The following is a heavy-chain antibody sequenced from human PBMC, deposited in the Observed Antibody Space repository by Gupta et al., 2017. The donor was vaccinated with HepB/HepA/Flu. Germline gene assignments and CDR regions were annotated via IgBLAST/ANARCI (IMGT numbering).Heavy chain of an antibody. J-gene: IGHJ3*02. CDR1: GFTLTNYA. CDR3: AKAQKVTWVRYALDI. D-gene: IGHD3-10*01. CDR2: VSGGDDRT. V-gene: IGHV3-23*01. Sequence: EVQLLESGGGLVQPGGSLRLSCGASGFTLTNYAMTWVRQAPGKGLEWISVVSGGDDRTYYADSVKGRFTISRDNSKNTLYLQMNSLRAEDTAIYYCAKAQKVTWVRYALDIWGQGTMVTVSS.